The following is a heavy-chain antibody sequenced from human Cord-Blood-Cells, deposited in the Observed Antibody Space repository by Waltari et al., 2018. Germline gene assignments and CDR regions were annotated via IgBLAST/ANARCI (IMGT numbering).Heavy chain of an antibody. CDR3: ARVAIGRGSSAFDI. D-gene: IGHD3-16*01. CDR2: IHYIGST. J-gene: IGHJ3*02. CDR1: GGSISSGDYY. Sequence: QVQLQESGPGLVKPSQTLSLTCTVSGGSISSGDYYWSWIRQPPGKGLEWVGYIHYIGSTYYNTSLKSRVTISVDTSKNQFSLKLSSVTSADTAVYYCARVAIGRGSSAFDIWGQGTMVTVSS. V-gene: IGHV4-30-4*08.